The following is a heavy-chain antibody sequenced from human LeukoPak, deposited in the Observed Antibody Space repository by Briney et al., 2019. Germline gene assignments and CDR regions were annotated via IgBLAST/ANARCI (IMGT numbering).Heavy chain of an antibody. CDR1: GYTFTSYG. CDR3: ARVWGEYSSSSGPTDY. D-gene: IGHD6-6*01. Sequence: GASVKVSCKASGYTFTSYGTSWVRQAPGQGLEWMGWISAYNGNTNYAQKLQGRVTMTTDTSTSTAYMELRSLRSDDTAVYYCARVWGEYSSSSGPTDYWGQGTLVTVSS. CDR2: ISAYNGNT. V-gene: IGHV1-18*01. J-gene: IGHJ4*02.